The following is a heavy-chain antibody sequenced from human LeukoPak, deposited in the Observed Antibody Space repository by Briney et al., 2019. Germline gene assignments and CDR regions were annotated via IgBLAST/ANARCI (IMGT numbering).Heavy chain of an antibody. CDR1: GLTFSNAW. CDR3: AREGGPYRPLDY. Sequence: GSLRLSCAASGLTFSNAWMTWVRQPPGKGLEWIGEVNLQGSTNYNPSLMGRVAISVDMSETHISLQLTSVTAADTAVYYCAREGGPYRPLDYSGQGTLVTVSS. V-gene: IGHV4-4*02. CDR2: VNLQGST. J-gene: IGHJ4*02.